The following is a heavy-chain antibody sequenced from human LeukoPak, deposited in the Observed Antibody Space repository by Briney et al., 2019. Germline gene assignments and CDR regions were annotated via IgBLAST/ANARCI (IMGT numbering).Heavy chain of an antibody. CDR3: ASHGSGSTLYYYYMDV. D-gene: IGHD3-10*01. J-gene: IGHJ6*03. CDR1: GFTFSSYS. CDR2: ISSSSNYI. Sequence: GGSLRLSCAASGFTFSSYSMNWVRQAPGKGLEWVSSISSSSNYIYYADSVKGRFTISRDNAKNSLYLQMNSLRAEDTAVYYCASHGSGSTLYYYYMDVWGKGTTVTVSS. V-gene: IGHV3-21*04.